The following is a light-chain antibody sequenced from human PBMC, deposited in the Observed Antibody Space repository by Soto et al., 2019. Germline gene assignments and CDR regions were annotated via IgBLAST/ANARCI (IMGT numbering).Light chain of an antibody. CDR3: QQYNSYSPYT. CDR2: DAS. J-gene: IGKJ2*01. CDR1: QSISSW. V-gene: IGKV1-5*01. Sequence: DIQMTQSPSTLSASVGDRVTITCRASQSISSWLAWYQQKPGKAPKLLIYDASSLESGVPSRFSGSGYGTEFTLTISCLQPDDFATYYCQQYNSYSPYTFGQGTKLEIK.